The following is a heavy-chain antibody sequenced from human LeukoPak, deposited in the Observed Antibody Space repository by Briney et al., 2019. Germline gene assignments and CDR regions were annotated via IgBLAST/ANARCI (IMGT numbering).Heavy chain of an antibody. V-gene: IGHV3-9*01. CDR2: ISWNSGSI. D-gene: IGHD4-17*01. Sequence: PGGSLRLSCAASGFTFDDYAMHWVRQAPGKGLEWVSGISWNSGSIGYADSVKGRFTISRDNAKNSLYLQMNSLGAEDTALYYCAKDSTVKAFDYWGQGTLVTVSS. CDR1: GFTFDDYA. CDR3: AKDSTVKAFDY. J-gene: IGHJ4*02.